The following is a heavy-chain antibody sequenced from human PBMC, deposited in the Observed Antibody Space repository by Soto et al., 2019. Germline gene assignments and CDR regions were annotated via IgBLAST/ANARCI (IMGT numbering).Heavy chain of an antibody. V-gene: IGHV4-59*01. J-gene: IGHJ6*03. D-gene: IGHD6-13*01. Sequence: SETLSLTCTDSGGSIGSYYWSWIRQPPGKGLEWIGYIYYSGSTNYNPSLKSRVTISVDTSKNQFSLKLSSVTAADTAVYYCARVVAAAAYYYYYYMDVWGKGTTVTVSS. CDR3: ARVVAAAAYYYYYYMDV. CDR1: GGSIGSYY. CDR2: IYYSGST.